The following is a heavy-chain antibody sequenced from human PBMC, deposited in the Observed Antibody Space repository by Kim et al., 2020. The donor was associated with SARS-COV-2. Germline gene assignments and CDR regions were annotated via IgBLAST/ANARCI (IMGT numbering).Heavy chain of an antibody. V-gene: IGHV3-21*01. D-gene: IGHD1-26*01. CDR1: GFTFSSYN. CDR2: ISGTSSYI. J-gene: IGHJ4*02. Sequence: GGSLRLSCAASGFTFSSYNMNWVRQAPGKGLEWVSSISGTSSYIYYADSLKGRFTISRDNAKNSLYLQMNSLRAEDTAVYYCVERGWAGYFDYWGQGTRV. CDR3: VERGWAGYFDY.